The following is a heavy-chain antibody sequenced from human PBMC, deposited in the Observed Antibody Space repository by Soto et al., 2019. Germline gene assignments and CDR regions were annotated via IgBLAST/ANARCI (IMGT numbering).Heavy chain of an antibody. J-gene: IGHJ6*02. V-gene: IGHV4-31*03. CDR2: IYYSGST. Sequence: SETLSLTCTVSGGSISSGGYYWSWIRQHPGKGLEWIGYIYYSGSTYYNPSLKSRVTISVDTSKNQFSLKLSSVTAADTAVYYCARECYIGSGKDGMDVWGQGTTVTVSS. D-gene: IGHD3-10*01. CDR1: GGSISSGGYY. CDR3: ARECYIGSGKDGMDV.